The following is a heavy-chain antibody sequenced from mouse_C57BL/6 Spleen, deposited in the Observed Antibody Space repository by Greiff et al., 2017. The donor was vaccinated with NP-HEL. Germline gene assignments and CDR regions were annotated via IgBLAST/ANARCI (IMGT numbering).Heavy chain of an antibody. J-gene: IGHJ2*01. CDR3: AIDSSGY. CDR1: GYAFTNYL. CDR2: INPGSGGT. V-gene: IGHV1-54*01. D-gene: IGHD3-2*02. Sequence: QVQLQQSGAELVRPGTSVKVSCKASGYAFTNYLIEWVKQRPGQGLEWIGVINPGSGGTTYNEKFKGKATLTADKSSSTAYMQLSSLTSEDSAVYFCAIDSSGYWGQGTTLTVSS.